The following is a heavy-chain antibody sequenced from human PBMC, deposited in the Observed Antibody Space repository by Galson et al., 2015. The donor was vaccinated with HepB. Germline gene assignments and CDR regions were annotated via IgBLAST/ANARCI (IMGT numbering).Heavy chain of an antibody. CDR2: IDPSDSYT. D-gene: IGHD2-2*01. CDR3: ARYIVVVPAANPRSVYYGMDV. J-gene: IGHJ6*02. Sequence: CKGSGYSFTSYWISWVRQMPGKGLEWMGRIDPSDSYTNYSPSFQGHVTISADKSISTAYLQWSSLKASDTAMYYCARYIVVVPAANPRSVYYGMDVWGQGTTVTVSS. V-gene: IGHV5-10-1*01. CDR1: GYSFTSYW.